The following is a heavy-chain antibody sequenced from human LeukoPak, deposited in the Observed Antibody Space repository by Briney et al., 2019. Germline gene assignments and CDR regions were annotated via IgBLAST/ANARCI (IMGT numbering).Heavy chain of an antibody. CDR1: RFTFSSYS. D-gene: IGHD3-22*01. CDR2: IKQDGSEK. Sequence: GGSLRLSCAASRFTFSSYSMNWVRQAPGKGLEWVANIKQDGSEKYYVDSVKGRFTISRDNAKNSLYLQMNSLRAEDTAVYYCARSWSSGYWFPATAPFDYWGQGTLVTVSS. V-gene: IGHV3-7*01. J-gene: IGHJ4*02. CDR3: ARSWSSGYWFPATAPFDY.